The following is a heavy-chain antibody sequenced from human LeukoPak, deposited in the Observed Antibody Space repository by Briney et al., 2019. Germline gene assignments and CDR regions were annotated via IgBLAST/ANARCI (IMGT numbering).Heavy chain of an antibody. CDR3: ARSPERGNSYFDY. V-gene: IGHV4-30-2*01. J-gene: IGHJ4*02. CDR2: IYHSGST. Sequence: SETLSLTCTVSGGSISSGGYYWSWIRQPPGKGLEWIGYIYHSGSTYYNPSLKSRVTISVDRSKNQFSLKLSSVTAADTAVYYCARSPERGNSYFDYWGQGTLVTVSS. CDR1: GGSISSGGYY. D-gene: IGHD4-23*01.